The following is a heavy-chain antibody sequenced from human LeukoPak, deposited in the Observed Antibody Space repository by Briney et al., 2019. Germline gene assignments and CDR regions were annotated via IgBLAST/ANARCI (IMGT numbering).Heavy chain of an antibody. J-gene: IGHJ4*02. Sequence: PSETLSLTCAVYGGSFSGYYWSWIRQPPGKGLEWIGEISHSGSTNYNPSLKSRVTISVDTSKNQFSLKLSSVTAADTAVYYCARSSFLTMIHKRPFDYWGQGTLVTVSS. CDR1: GGSFSGYY. CDR2: ISHSGST. CDR3: ARSSFLTMIHKRPFDY. V-gene: IGHV4-34*01. D-gene: IGHD3-22*01.